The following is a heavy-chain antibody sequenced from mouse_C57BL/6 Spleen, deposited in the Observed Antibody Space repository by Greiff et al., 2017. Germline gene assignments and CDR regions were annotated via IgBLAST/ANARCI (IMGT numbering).Heavy chain of an antibody. J-gene: IGHJ3*01. CDR3: AREGYYYGSSWFAY. V-gene: IGHV3-1*01. CDR2: ISYSGST. Sequence: DVKLVESGPGMVKPSQSLSLTCTVTGYSITSGYDWHWIRHFPGNKLEWMGYISYSGSTNYNPSLKSRISITHDTSKNHFFLKLNSVTTEDTATYYCAREGYYYGSSWFAYWGQGTLVTVSA. D-gene: IGHD1-1*01. CDR1: GYSITSGYD.